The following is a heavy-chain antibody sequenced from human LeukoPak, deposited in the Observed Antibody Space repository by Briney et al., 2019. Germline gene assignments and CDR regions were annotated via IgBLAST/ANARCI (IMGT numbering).Heavy chain of an antibody. D-gene: IGHD2-2*01. CDR3: ARTPVTPAASDY. V-gene: IGHV4-38-2*01. CDR1: GYSISSGYY. J-gene: IGHJ4*02. Sequence: SETLSLTCAVSGYSISSGYYCGWIRQPPGKGLEWIGSIYHSGSTYYNPSLKSRVTISVDTSKNQFSLKLSSVTAADTAVYYCARTPVTPAASDYWGQGTLVTVSS. CDR2: IYHSGST.